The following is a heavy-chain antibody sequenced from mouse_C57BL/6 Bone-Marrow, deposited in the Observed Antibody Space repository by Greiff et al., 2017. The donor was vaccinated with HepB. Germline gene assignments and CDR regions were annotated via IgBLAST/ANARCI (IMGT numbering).Heavy chain of an antibody. J-gene: IGHJ3*01. CDR2: IDPENGDT. CDR1: GFNIKDDY. CDR3: TTGIYYGNSWFAY. Sequence: VQLKQSGAELVRPGASVKLSCTASGFNIKDDYMHWVKQRPEQGLEWIGWIDPENGDTEYASKFQGKATITADTSSNTAYLQLSSLTSEDTAVYYCTTGIYYGNSWFAYWGQGTLVTVSA. V-gene: IGHV14-4*01. D-gene: IGHD2-1*01.